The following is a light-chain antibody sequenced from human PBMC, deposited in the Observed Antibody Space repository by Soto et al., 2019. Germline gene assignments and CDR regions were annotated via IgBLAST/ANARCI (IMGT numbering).Light chain of an antibody. J-gene: IGKJ5*01. V-gene: IGKV3-20*01. Sequence: IVMTQSPAPLSVSPGERATLSCRASQSVSSSYLAWYQQKPGQAPRLLIYGASSRATGIPDRFSGSGSGTDFTLTISRLEPEDFAVYYCQQYGSSPPITFGQGTRLEIK. CDR1: QSVSSSY. CDR3: QQYGSSPPIT. CDR2: GAS.